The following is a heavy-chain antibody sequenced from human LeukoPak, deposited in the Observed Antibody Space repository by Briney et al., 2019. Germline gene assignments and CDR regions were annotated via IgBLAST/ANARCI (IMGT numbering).Heavy chain of an antibody. J-gene: IGHJ4*02. D-gene: IGHD2-21*02. V-gene: IGHV4-59*12. Sequence: SETLSLTCTVSGGSISSYYWSWIRQPPGKRLEWIGYIYYSGNTNYNPSLKSRVTISVDTSKRQFSLKLISVTAADTAVYYCASTAGGDYYFDYWGQGTLVTVSS. CDR2: IYYSGNT. CDR3: ASTAGGDYYFDY. CDR1: GGSISSYY.